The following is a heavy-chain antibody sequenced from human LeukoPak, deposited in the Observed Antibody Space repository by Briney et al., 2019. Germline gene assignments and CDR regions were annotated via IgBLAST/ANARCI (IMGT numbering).Heavy chain of an antibody. CDR1: GGSFSGYY. D-gene: IGHD3-10*01. V-gene: IGHV4-34*01. J-gene: IGHJ4*02. Sequence: SETLSLTCAVYGGSFSGYYWSWIRQPPGKGLEWIGEINHSGSTNYNPSLKSRVTISVGTSKNQFSLKLSSVTAADTAVYYCARGRSGVITMVRGVQKIFDYWGQGTLVTVSS. CDR2: INHSGST. CDR3: ARGRSGVITMVRGVQKIFDY.